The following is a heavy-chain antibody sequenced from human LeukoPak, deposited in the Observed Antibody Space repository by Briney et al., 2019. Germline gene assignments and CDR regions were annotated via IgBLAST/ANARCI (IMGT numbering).Heavy chain of an antibody. D-gene: IGHD7-27*01. CDR3: ARDLSSTSNWELDY. J-gene: IGHJ4*02. V-gene: IGHV1-2*06. CDR1: GYTFIHYF. CDR2: INTNTGGT. Sequence: ASVKVSCKASGYTFIHYFIHWERQAPGQGLEWMGRINTNTGGTEYTQKFQGRVTMTRDTSITTVYMELTGLTSDDTAVYYCARDLSSTSNWELDYWGQGTLVTVSS.